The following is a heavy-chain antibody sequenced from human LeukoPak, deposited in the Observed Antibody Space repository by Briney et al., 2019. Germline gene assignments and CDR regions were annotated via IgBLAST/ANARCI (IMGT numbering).Heavy chain of an antibody. CDR1: GGSFSGYY. CDR2: INHSGST. D-gene: IGHD3-10*01. Sequence: SETLSLTCAVYGGSFSGYYWSWLRQPPGKGLEWIGEINHSGSTNYNPTLKSRVTISVDTSKNQFSLKLSSVTAADTAVYYCARGPSSYGSGSYYNFYYYYYMDVWGKGTTVTVSS. J-gene: IGHJ6*03. V-gene: IGHV4-34*01. CDR3: ARGPSSYGSGSYYNFYYYYYMDV.